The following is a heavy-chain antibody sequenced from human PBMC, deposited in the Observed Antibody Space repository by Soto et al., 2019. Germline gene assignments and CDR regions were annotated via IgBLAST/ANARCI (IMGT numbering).Heavy chain of an antibody. CDR1: GFTFSSYD. CDR3: ARAKYYDFWSGSENWFDP. Sequence: GGSLRLSCAASGFTFSSYDMHWVRQATGKGLEWVSAIGTAGDTYYPGSVKGRFTISRENAKNSLYLQMNSLRAEDTAVYYCARAKYYDFWSGSENWFDPWGQGTLVTVSS. V-gene: IGHV3-13*01. CDR2: IGTAGDT. J-gene: IGHJ5*02. D-gene: IGHD3-3*01.